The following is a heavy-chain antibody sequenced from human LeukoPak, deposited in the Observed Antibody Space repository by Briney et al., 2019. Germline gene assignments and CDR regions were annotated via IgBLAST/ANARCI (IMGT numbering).Heavy chain of an antibody. CDR3: ARDMHQEGSFDY. CDR2: MNPNSGNT. Sequence: ASVKVSCKASGYTFTSFDINWVRQAPGQGLEWMGWMNPNSGNTGYAQKFQDRVTMTGNTSISTAYMELSSLRSEDTAVYYCARDMHQEGSFDYWGQGTLVTVSS. J-gene: IGHJ4*02. D-gene: IGHD3-10*01. V-gene: IGHV1-8*01. CDR1: GYTFTSFD.